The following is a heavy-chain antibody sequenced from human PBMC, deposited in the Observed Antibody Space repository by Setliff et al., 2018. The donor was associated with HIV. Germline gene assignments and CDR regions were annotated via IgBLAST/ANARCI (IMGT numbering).Heavy chain of an antibody. CDR3: ARRRTSSTSVTGMDV. CDR1: GFTFSTYW. Sequence: GGSLRLSCAASGFTFSTYWMTWVRQAPGKGLEWVANIKQDGNEKYYVDSVKGRFTISRDNAKNSLYLQMTSLRAEDTAVYYCARRRTSSTSVTGMDVWGQGTMVTVSS. CDR2: IKQDGNEK. V-gene: IGHV3-7*01. D-gene: IGHD2-2*01. J-gene: IGHJ6*02.